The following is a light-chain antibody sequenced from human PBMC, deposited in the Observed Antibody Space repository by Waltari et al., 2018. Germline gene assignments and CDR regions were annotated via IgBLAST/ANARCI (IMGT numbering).Light chain of an antibody. CDR1: QGVSRA. J-gene: IGKJ1*01. Sequence: EIVLTQSPGTLSLSPGERATLSCRASQGVSRALAWYQQKPGQAPRLLIFGASNRATGIPDRFSGSGSETDFSLTISRLEPEDFAVYYCQHYVRLPATFGRGTKVEIK. V-gene: IGKV3-20*01. CDR3: QHYVRLPAT. CDR2: GAS.